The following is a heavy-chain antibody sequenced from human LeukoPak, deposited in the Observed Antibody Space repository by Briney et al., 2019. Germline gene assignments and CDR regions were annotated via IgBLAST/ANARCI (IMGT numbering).Heavy chain of an antibody. CDR3: AFQGTERGYYFDY. Sequence: PGGSLRLSCAASGFTFSSYGMHWVRQAPGKGLEWAAVISYDGSNKYYADSVKGRFTTSRDNSKNTLYLQMNSLRAEDTAVYYCAFQGTERGYYFDYWGQGTLVTVSS. D-gene: IGHD1-14*01. CDR2: ISYDGSNK. CDR1: GFTFSSYG. V-gene: IGHV3-30*03. J-gene: IGHJ4*02.